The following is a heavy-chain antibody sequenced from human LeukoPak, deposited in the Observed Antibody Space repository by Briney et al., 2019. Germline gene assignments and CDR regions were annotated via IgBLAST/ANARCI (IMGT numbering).Heavy chain of an antibody. V-gene: IGHV4-61*02. CDR2: IYTSGST. D-gene: IGHD2-15*01. J-gene: IGHJ5*02. CDR3: ARATDSIVHWFDP. CDR1: GGSISSDSYY. Sequence: SETLSLTCTVSGGSISSDSYYWSWIRQPAGKGLEWIGRIYTSGSTNYNPSLKSRVTISVDTSKNQFSLELSSVTAADTAVYYCARATDSIVHWFDPWGQGTLVTVSS.